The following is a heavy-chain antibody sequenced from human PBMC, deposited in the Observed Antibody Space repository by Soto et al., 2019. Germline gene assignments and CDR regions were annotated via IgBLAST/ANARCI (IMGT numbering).Heavy chain of an antibody. V-gene: IGHV3-23*01. CDR2: ISGNGGST. CDR3: AKDRDCSGGSCYYNY. Sequence: GGSLRLSCAASGFTFSSYAMSWVRQAPGKGLEWVSAISGNGGSTYYADSVKGRFTISRDNSKNTLYLQMNSLRAEDTAVYYCAKDRDCSGGSCYYNYWGQGTLVTVSS. CDR1: GFTFSSYA. D-gene: IGHD2-15*01. J-gene: IGHJ4*02.